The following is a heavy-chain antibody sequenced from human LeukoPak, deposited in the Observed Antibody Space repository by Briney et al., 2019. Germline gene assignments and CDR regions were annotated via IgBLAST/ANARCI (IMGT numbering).Heavy chain of an antibody. Sequence: SQTLSLTCAISGDSVSSNSADWNWNRQSPSRGLEWLVRTYYRSEWYNDYAVSVKSRITINPDTSRNQFSLQLNSVTPEDTAVYYCARDRGRYTDLWGRGTLVTVSS. D-gene: IGHD3-10*01. J-gene: IGHJ2*01. V-gene: IGHV6-1*01. CDR2: TYYRSEWYN. CDR3: ARDRGRYTDL. CDR1: GDSVSSNSAD.